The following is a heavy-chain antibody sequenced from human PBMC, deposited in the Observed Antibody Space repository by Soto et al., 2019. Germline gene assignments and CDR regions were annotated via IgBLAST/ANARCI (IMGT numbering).Heavy chain of an antibody. V-gene: IGHV3-23*01. Sequence: EVQLLEAGGGLVQPGGSLRLSCVASGFTFSSYSITWVRQAPGKGLEWVSGITGSGDTTWYADSVRGRFTLSRDNSKNTVYLQMNRLRAEDTAVYYCARWSGYGDLWGQGTLVTVSS. CDR2: ITGSGDTT. J-gene: IGHJ4*02. CDR3: ARWSGYGDL. CDR1: GFTFSSYS. D-gene: IGHD5-12*01.